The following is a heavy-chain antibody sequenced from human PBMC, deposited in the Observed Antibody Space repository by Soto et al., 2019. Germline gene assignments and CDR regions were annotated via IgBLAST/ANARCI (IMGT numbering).Heavy chain of an antibody. CDR3: ATLFLYSSGWYDTDY. CDR1: GYTLTELS. J-gene: IGHJ4*02. Sequence: ASVKVSCKVSGYTLTELSMHWVRQAPGKGLEWMGGFDPEDGETIYAQKFQGRVTMTEDTSTDTAYMELSSLRSEDTAVYYCATLFLYSSGWYDTDYWGQGTLVTVSS. D-gene: IGHD6-19*01. CDR2: FDPEDGET. V-gene: IGHV1-24*01.